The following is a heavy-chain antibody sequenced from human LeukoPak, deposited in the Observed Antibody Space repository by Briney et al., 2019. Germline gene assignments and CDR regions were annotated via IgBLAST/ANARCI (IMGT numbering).Heavy chain of an antibody. Sequence: GGSLRLSCAVSGFTFSNAWMSWVRQAPGKGPEWVANIKQDGSEKYYVDSVKGRFTISRDNAETSLHLQMNSLRAEDTAVYYCARGGNHGDYWYFDLWGRGTLVTVSS. CDR2: IKQDGSEK. V-gene: IGHV3-7*01. D-gene: IGHD4-17*01. J-gene: IGHJ2*01. CDR1: GFTFSNAW. CDR3: ARGGNHGDYWYFDL.